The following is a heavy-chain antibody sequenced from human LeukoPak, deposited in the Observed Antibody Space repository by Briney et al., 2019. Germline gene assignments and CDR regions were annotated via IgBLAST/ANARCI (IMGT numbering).Heavy chain of an antibody. CDR3: ARDRTAPDY. V-gene: IGHV3-7*01. Sequence: GGSLRLSCAASGFTFSSYWMTWVRQAQGKGLEWVANINQDGSEKYYVDSVKGRFTISRDRAKNSLYLQMNSLRAEDTAVYYCARDRTAPDYWGQGTLVTVSS. CDR2: INQDGSEK. D-gene: IGHD2-8*02. J-gene: IGHJ4*02. CDR1: GFTFSSYW.